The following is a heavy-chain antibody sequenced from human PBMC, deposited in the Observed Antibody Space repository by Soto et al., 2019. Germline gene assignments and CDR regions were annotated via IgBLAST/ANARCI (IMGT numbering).Heavy chain of an antibody. Sequence: GASVKVSCKASGYTFTSYGISWVRQAPGQGLEWMGWISAYNGNTNYAQKLQGRVTMTTDTSTSTAYMELRSLRSDDTAVYYCARVKGIRNWTYVYYYYGMDVWGQGTTVTVS. J-gene: IGHJ6*02. CDR3: ARVKGIRNWTYVYYYYGMDV. V-gene: IGHV1-18*04. CDR2: ISAYNGNT. CDR1: GYTFTSYG. D-gene: IGHD1-7*01.